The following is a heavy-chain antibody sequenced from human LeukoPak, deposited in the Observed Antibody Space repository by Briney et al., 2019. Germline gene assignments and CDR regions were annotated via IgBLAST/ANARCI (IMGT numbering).Heavy chain of an antibody. Sequence: SVKVSCKASGGTFSSYAISWVRQAPGQGLEWMGGIIPIFGTANYAQKFQGRVTITADESTSAAYMELSSLRSEDTAVYYCARDPPLNYDRNEEGYWGQGTLVTVSS. CDR2: IIPIFGTA. D-gene: IGHD3-22*01. CDR1: GGTFSSYA. V-gene: IGHV1-69*13. J-gene: IGHJ4*02. CDR3: ARDPPLNYDRNEEGY.